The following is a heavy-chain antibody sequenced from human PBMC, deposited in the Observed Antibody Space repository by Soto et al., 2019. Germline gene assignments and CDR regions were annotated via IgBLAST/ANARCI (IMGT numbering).Heavy chain of an antibody. D-gene: IGHD1-26*01. CDR3: ARVILGGSLTGLDY. J-gene: IGHJ4*02. V-gene: IGHV4-59*01. Sequence: PSETLSLTCTVSGGSISSYYWSWIRQPPGKGLEWIGYIYYSGSTNYNPSLKSRVTISVDTSKNQFSLKLSSVTAADTAVYYCARVILGGSLTGLDYWGQGTLITVSS. CDR2: IYYSGST. CDR1: GGSISSYY.